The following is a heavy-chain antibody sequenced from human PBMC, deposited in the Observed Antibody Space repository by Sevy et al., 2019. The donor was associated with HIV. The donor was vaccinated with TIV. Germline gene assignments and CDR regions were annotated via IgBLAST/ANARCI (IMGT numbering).Heavy chain of an antibody. Sequence: SCAASGFIFSNYGMEWVRQAPGKGLEWVAVISFDGSNKYYADSVKGRFTISRDKSKNTVYLQMNSLRTEDTALYYCAKLGEWLFMPNYYYGMDVWGQGTTVTVSS. J-gene: IGHJ6*02. D-gene: IGHD3-3*01. CDR3: AKLGEWLFMPNYYYGMDV. CDR2: ISFDGSNK. CDR1: GFIFSNYG. V-gene: IGHV3-30*18.